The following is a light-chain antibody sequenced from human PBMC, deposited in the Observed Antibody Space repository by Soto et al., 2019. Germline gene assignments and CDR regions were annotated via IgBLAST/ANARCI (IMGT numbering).Light chain of an antibody. J-gene: IGKJ4*01. V-gene: IGKV3-11*01. CDR3: QQCSNWLT. CDR2: DAS. CDR1: QSVSRH. Sequence: EIVLTQSPATLSLSPGERATLSCRASQSVSRHLAWYQQKPGQAPRLLIYDASNRATGIPARFSGSGSGTDFTLTISSLEPEDSAVYYCQQCSNWLTFGGGTKVEIK.